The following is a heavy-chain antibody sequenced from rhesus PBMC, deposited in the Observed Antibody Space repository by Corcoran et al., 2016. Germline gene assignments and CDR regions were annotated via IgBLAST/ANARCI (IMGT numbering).Heavy chain of an antibody. CDR1: GGSITDDYD. J-gene: IGHJ4*01. CDR2: IYGSGGGT. D-gene: IGHD4-29*01. V-gene: IGHV4-106*01. Sequence: QVQLQESGPGLVKPAETLSLTGVGSGGSITDDYDWSWIRQPPGKGLEWIGYIYGSGGGTNYHPSLKNRVTISIDTSKNQFSLKLSSVTAADTAVYYCARGAGSNYGNDDFDYWGQGVLVTVSS. CDR3: ARGAGSNYGNDDFDY.